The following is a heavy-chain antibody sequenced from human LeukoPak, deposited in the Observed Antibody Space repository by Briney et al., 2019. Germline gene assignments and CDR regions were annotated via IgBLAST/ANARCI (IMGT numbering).Heavy chain of an antibody. J-gene: IGHJ6*02. D-gene: IGHD2-2*02. V-gene: IGHV4-34*01. CDR2: INHSGST. Sequence: SETLSLTCAVYGGSFSGYYWSWIRQPPGKGLEWIGEINHSGSTNYNPSLKSRVTISVDTSKNQFSLKLSSVTAADTAVYYCARDCSSTSCYRYYYYYDMDVWGQGTTVTVSS. CDR1: GGSFSGYY. CDR3: ARDCSSTSCYRYYYYYDMDV.